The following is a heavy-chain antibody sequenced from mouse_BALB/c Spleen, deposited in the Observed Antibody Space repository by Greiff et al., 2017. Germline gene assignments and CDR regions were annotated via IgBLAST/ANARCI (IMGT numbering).Heavy chain of an antibody. J-gene: IGHJ1*01. CDR2: ISYSGST. CDR1: GYSITSDYA. CDR3: ATTATPYWYFDV. D-gene: IGHD1-2*01. V-gene: IGHV3-2*02. Sequence: EVKLVESGPGLVKPSQSLSLTCTVTGYSITSDYAWNWIRQFPGNKLEWMGYISYSGSTSYNPSLKSRISITRDTSKNQFFLQLNSVTTEDTATYYCATTATPYWYFDVWGAGTTVTVSS.